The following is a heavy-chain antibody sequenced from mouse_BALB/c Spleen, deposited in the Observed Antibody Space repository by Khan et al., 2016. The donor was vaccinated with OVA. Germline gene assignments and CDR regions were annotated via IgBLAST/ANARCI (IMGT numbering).Heavy chain of an antibody. CDR3: ARWYDFFAY. D-gene: IGHD2-14*01. Sequence: IQLVQSGPDLVKPGASVKISCKASGYSFTLYYMTWVRQSHGKSLEWIGRVNPKTGGTDYNQDFKGKAILTVDKSSNTAYMDLRSLTSEDSAVYYCARWYDFFAYWGQGTLVTVSA. CDR1: GYSFTLYY. V-gene: IGHV1-26*01. J-gene: IGHJ3*01. CDR2: VNPKTGGT.